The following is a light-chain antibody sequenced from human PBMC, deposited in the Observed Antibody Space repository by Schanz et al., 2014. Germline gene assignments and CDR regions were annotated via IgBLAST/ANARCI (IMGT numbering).Light chain of an antibody. CDR3: QQCYGAPLT. Sequence: EIVLTQSPATLSLSPGERAILSCRASQSVSSYLAWYQQKPGQAPRLLIYGASTRATGIPARFSGSGSGTEFTLTISSLQAEDVAVYYCQQCYGAPLTFGGGTKVDIK. J-gene: IGKJ4*01. CDR2: GAS. V-gene: IGKV3-15*01. CDR1: QSVSSY.